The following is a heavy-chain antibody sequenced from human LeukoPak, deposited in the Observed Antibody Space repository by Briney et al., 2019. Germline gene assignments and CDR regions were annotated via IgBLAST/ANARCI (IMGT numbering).Heavy chain of an antibody. V-gene: IGHV4-61*02. Sequence: PSETLSLTCTVAGGSISSGSYYWSWIRQPAGKGLEWIGRIYTSGSTNYNPSLKSRVTISVDTSKNQFSLKLSSVTAVDTAVYYCARHLFGSGYYPDYWGQGTLVTVSS. D-gene: IGHD3-22*01. CDR1: GGSISSGSYY. CDR2: IYTSGST. J-gene: IGHJ4*02. CDR3: ARHLFGSGYYPDY.